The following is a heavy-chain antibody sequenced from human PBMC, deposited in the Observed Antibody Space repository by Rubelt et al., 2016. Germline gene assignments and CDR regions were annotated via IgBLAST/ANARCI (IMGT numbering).Heavy chain of an antibody. CDR1: GGSISSSSSY. Sequence: QLQLQESGPGLVKPSETLSLTCTVSGGSISSSSSYWGWIRQAPGKGLEWVSYISSSSSTIYYADSVKGGFTSSRDNAKNSLYLQMNSLRAEDTAVYYCARDVGYFDWLPHRPLDYWGQGTLVTVSS. D-gene: IGHD3-9*01. V-gene: IGHV3-11*04. CDR2: ISSSSSTI. CDR3: ARDVGYFDWLPHRPLDY. J-gene: IGHJ4*02.